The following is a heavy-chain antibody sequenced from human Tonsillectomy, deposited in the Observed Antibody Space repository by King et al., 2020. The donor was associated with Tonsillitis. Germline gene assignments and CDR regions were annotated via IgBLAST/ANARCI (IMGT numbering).Heavy chain of an antibody. V-gene: IGHV3-21*06. J-gene: IGHJ4*02. CDR3: TRASRMGFSNWFYFDE. D-gene: IGHD7-27*01. CDR2: ISTSYSDI. Sequence: VQLVESGGGRVKPGGSLRLSCAASGFTFGTYTMNWVRQAPGKGLEWVSSISTSYSDIYYADSVKGRFTISRDNAKNSLYLEMNSLRAEDTAVYHCTRASRMGFSNWFYFDEWGQGTLVTVSS. CDR1: GFTFGTYT.